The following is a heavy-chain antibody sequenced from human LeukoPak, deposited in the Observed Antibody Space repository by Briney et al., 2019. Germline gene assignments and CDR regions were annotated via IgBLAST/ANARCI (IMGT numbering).Heavy chain of an antibody. Sequence: GGSLRLSCAASGFTFSSYSMNWVRQAPGKGLEWVSYLSSSSSTIYYADSVKGRFTISRGNSKNTLYLQMNSLRAEDTAVYYCARELIVGATSWFDPWGQGTLVTVSS. J-gene: IGHJ5*02. D-gene: IGHD1-26*01. V-gene: IGHV3-48*01. CDR3: ARELIVGATSWFDP. CDR1: GFTFSSYS. CDR2: LSSSSSTI.